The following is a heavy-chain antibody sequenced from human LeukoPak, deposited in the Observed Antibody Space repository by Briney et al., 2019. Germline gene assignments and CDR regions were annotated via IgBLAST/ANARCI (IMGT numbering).Heavy chain of an antibody. Sequence: ASVKVSCKASGYTFTSYGISWVRQAPGQGLEWMGWISAYNGNTNYAQKLQGRVTMTTDTSTSTAYMELRSLRSDDTAVYYCAKLIERITIFGVVISDYWGQGTLVTVSS. D-gene: IGHD3-3*01. J-gene: IGHJ4*02. CDR2: ISAYNGNT. CDR3: AKLIERITIFGVVISDY. CDR1: GYTFTSYG. V-gene: IGHV1-18*01.